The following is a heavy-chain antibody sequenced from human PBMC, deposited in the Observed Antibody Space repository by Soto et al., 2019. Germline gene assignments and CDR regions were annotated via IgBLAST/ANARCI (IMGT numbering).Heavy chain of an antibody. Sequence: PGGSLRLSCAASGFTFRSYWMHWVRQVPGKGLVWVSRINEDGRIINYADSVKGRFTISRDNAKNSLYLQMNSLRAEDTAVYYCASEGYCSSTSCYYYYGMDVWGQGTMVTVSS. CDR3: ASEGYCSSTSCYYYYGMDV. V-gene: IGHV3-74*01. CDR1: GFTFRSYW. D-gene: IGHD2-2*01. J-gene: IGHJ6*02. CDR2: INEDGRII.